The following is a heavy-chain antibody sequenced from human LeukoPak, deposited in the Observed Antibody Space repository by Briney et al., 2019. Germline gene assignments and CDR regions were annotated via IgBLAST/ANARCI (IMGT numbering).Heavy chain of an antibody. V-gene: IGHV6-1*01. CDR3: ARDADTNGYYFDY. D-gene: IGHD3-3*01. CDR1: GDNVSTNSAA. Sequence: QTLSLTCAISGDNVSTNSAAWNWIRQSPSRGLEWLGRTYYRSKWYNDYALSVKSRISIEADTSKNQLSLQLKSVTPEDTAVYYCARDADTNGYYFDYWGQGTLVTVSS. CDR2: TYYRSKWYN. J-gene: IGHJ4*02.